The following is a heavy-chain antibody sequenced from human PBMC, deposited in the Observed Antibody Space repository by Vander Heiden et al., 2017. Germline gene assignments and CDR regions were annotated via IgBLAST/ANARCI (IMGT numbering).Heavy chain of an antibody. D-gene: IGHD3-10*01. CDR3: AKDGWFGEEFYHGMDV. Sequence: EVQLVESGGGLVQPGRSLRLSCAASGFTFDAYAMPWVRQAPGKGLEWVSGISWHGKNIAYADSVKGRFTISRDNAKNSLYLEMNSLRSEDTALYYCAKDGWFGEEFYHGMDVWGQGTTVTVS. J-gene: IGHJ6*02. V-gene: IGHV3-9*01. CDR2: ISWHGKNI. CDR1: GFTFDAYA.